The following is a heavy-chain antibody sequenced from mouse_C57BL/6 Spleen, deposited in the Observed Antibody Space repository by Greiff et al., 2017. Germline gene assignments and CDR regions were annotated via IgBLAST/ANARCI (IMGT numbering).Heavy chain of an antibody. CDR1: GFSLTSYG. D-gene: IGHD1-1*01. V-gene: IGHV2-5*01. Sequence: QVQLQQSGPGLVQPSQCLSITCTASGFSLTSYGVHWVRQSPGKGLEWLGVIWRGGSTDYNAAFMSRLSITKANSTSQVFLKMNSLQADDTAIYDCAKNGYYYGSSHWYFDVWGTGTTVTVSS. CDR2: IWRGGST. J-gene: IGHJ1*03. CDR3: AKNGYYYGSSHWYFDV.